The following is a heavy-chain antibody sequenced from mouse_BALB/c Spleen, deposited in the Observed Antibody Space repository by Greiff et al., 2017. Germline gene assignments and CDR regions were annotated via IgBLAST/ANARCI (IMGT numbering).Heavy chain of an antibody. V-gene: IGHV5-4*02. Sequence: EVMLVESGGGLVKPGGSLKLSCAASGFTFSDYYMYWVRQTPEKRLEWVATISDGGSYTYYPDSVKGRFTISRDNAKNNLYLQMSSLKSEDTAMYYCARDRGPGAWFAYWGQGTLVTVSA. CDR3: ARDRGPGAWFAY. J-gene: IGHJ3*01. CDR2: ISDGGSYT. CDR1: GFTFSDYY. D-gene: IGHD1-1*02.